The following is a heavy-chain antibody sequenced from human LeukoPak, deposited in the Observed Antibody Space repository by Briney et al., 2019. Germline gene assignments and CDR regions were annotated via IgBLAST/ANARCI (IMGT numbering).Heavy chain of an antibody. Sequence: GGSLRLSCAASGFTFSSYWMHWVRQAPGKGLVWVSRINSDGSSTIYADSVKGRFTISRDNAKNTLYLQMNSLRAEDTAVYYCASGANELGGGYWGQGTLVTVSS. CDR2: INSDGSST. CDR3: ASGANELGGGY. D-gene: IGHD4/OR15-4a*01. J-gene: IGHJ4*02. CDR1: GFTFSSYW. V-gene: IGHV3-74*01.